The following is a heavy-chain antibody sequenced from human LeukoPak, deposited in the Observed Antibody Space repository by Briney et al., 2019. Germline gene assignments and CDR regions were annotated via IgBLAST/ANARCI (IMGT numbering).Heavy chain of an antibody. CDR1: GGTFSSYA. J-gene: IGHJ1*01. D-gene: IGHD6-13*01. V-gene: IGHV1-69*13. CDR3: ARGPPGQQLASEYFQH. Sequence: ASVKVSCKSSGGTFSSYAISWVRQAPGQGLEWMGGIIPIFGTANYAQKFQGRVTITADESTSTAYMELSSLRSEDTAVYYCARGPPGQQLASEYFQHWGQGTLVTVSS. CDR2: IIPIFGTA.